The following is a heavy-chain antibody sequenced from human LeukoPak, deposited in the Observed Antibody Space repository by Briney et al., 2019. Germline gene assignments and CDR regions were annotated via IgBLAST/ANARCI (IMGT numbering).Heavy chain of an antibody. CDR1: GGSISSGSYY. CDR3: ARSGYSYGFYYYYYMDV. D-gene: IGHD5-18*01. Sequence: SQTLSLPCTVSGGSISSGSYYWTWIRQPAGKGLEWIGRIYTSGSSNYNPSLKRRVTISVDTSKNQFSLKLSPVTPADRAVYYCARSGYSYGFYYYYYMDVWGKGTTVTVSS. CDR2: IYTSGSS. J-gene: IGHJ6*03. V-gene: IGHV4-61*02.